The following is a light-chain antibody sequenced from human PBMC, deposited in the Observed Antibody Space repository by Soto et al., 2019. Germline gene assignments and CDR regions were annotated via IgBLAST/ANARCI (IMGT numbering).Light chain of an antibody. CDR1: QSVSSTC. CDR2: ATS. Sequence: EIVLTQSPGTLSLSPGERATLSCRASQSVSSTCLAWYQQKPVQAPRLLIYATSSRATGIPDRFSGSGSGTDFTLTISRLEPEDFAVYYCQQYGRSGTFGQGTKVEIK. CDR3: QQYGRSGT. V-gene: IGKV3-20*01. J-gene: IGKJ1*01.